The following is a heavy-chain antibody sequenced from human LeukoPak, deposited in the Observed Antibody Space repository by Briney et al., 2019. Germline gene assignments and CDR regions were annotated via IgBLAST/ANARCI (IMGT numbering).Heavy chain of an antibody. CDR3: ASPYYYDSSGYYQTHDYYYYYGMDV. V-gene: IGHV1-69*01. CDR1: GGTFSSYA. Sequence: ASVKVCCKASGGTFSSYAISWVRQAPGQGLEWMGGIIPIFGTANYAQKFQGRVTITADESTSTAYMELSSLRSEDTAVYYCASPYYYDSSGYYQTHDYYYYYGMDVWGQGTTVTVSS. D-gene: IGHD3-22*01. CDR2: IIPIFGTA. J-gene: IGHJ6*02.